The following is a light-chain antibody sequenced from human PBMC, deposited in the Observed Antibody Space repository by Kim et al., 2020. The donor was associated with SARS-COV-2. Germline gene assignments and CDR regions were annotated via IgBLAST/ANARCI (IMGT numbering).Light chain of an antibody. J-gene: IGLJ1*01. CDR3: SSYTSSSTLYV. Sequence: QSITFSCPGTSSDVGGYDYVSWYQQHPGKAPKRMIYDVSNRPSGVSNRFSGSKSGNTASLTISGLQAEDEADYYCSSYTSSSTLYVFGTGTKVTVL. CDR1: SSDVGGYDY. V-gene: IGLV2-14*03. CDR2: DVS.